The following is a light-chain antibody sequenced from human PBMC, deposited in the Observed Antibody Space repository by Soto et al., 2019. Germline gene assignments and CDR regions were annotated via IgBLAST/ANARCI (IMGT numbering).Light chain of an antibody. CDR2: AAS. V-gene: IGKV3-15*01. CDR3: QQYNPWPPLT. CDR1: RSVSIN. J-gene: IGKJ4*01. Sequence: EIVMTQSPATLSVSPGERATLSCRASRSVSINVAWYQQRPGQPPRLLISAASTRATGTPARFSGSGSGTEFSLTISSLQSEDSAVYYCQQYNPWPPLTFGGGTRLEIK.